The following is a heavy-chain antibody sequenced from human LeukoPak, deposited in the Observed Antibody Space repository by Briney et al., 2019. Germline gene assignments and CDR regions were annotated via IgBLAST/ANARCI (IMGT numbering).Heavy chain of an antibody. CDR1: GGTLSSYA. CDR2: IIPIFGTA. J-gene: IGHJ1*01. D-gene: IGHD3-10*01. CDR3: ARDRTFYYGSGSYYNGYFQH. Sequence: SVKVSCKASGGTLSSYAISWVRQAPGQGLEWMGRIIPIFGTANYAQKFQGRVTITTDESTSTAYMELSSLRSEDPAIYCCARDRTFYYGSGSYYNGYFQHWGQGTLVTVSS. V-gene: IGHV1-69*05.